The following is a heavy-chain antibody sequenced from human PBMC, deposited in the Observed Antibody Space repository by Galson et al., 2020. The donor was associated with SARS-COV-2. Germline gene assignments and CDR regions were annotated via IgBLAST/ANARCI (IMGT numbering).Heavy chain of an antibody. CDR3: AKVLGYCTNGVCVSTPYGSGSYYYYYYGMDV. D-gene: IGHD2-8*01. Sequence: GESLKISCAASGFTFSSYAMSWVRQAPGKGLEWVSAISGSGGSTYYADSVKGRFTISRDNSKNTLYLQMNSLRAEDTAVYYCAKVLGYCTNGVCVSTPYGSGSYYYYYYGMDVWGQGTTVTVS. J-gene: IGHJ6*02. CDR2: ISGSGGST. V-gene: IGHV3-23*01. CDR1: GFTFSSYA.